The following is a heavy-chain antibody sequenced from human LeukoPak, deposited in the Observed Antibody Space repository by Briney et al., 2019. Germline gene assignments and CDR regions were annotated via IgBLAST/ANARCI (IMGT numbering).Heavy chain of an antibody. D-gene: IGHD1-26*01. CDR2: INSDGSFT. CDR3: AGLSESYFANH. CDR1: GFSFSSYW. J-gene: IGHJ5*02. Sequence: GGSLRLSWAASGFSFSSYWTRWVRQAPGKGLVWVSRINSDGSFTSYADSVKGRFTISRDNAKNTLYLQMNSLRAEDTAVYYCAGLSESYFANHWGQGTLVTVSS. V-gene: IGHV3-74*01.